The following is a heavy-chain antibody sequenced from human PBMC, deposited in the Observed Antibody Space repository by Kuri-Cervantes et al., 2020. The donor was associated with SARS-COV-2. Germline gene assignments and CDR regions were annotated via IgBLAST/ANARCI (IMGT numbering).Heavy chain of an antibody. Sequence: GGSLRLSCAASGFTFSSYAMHWVRQAPGKGLEWVAVISYDGSNKYYADSVKGRFTISRDNSKNTLYLQMNSLRAEDTAVYCCARDGARPFYYYYYYMDVWGKGTTVTVSS. CDR1: GFTFSSYA. V-gene: IGHV3-30-3*01. CDR2: ISYDGSNK. CDR3: ARDGARPFYYYYYYMDV. D-gene: IGHD2/OR15-2a*01. J-gene: IGHJ6*03.